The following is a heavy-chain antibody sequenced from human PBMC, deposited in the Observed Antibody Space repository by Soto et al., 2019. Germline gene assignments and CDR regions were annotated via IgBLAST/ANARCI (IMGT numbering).Heavy chain of an antibody. CDR3: ARGYILTRYSGDY. J-gene: IGHJ4*02. CDR2: IYYSGST. Sequence: PSETLSLTCTVSGGSISSSSYYWGWFRQPPGKGLEWIGSIYYSGSTYYNPSLKSRVTISVDTSKNQYSLKLSSVTAADTAVYYCARGYILTRYSGDYWGQGTLVTVPQ. CDR1: GGSISSSSYY. V-gene: IGHV4-39*01. D-gene: IGHD3-9*01.